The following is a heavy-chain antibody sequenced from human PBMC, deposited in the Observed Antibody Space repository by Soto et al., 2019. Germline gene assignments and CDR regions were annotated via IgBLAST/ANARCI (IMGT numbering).Heavy chain of an antibody. CDR2: IWYDGSNK. Sequence: PGGSLRLSCAASGFPFSSYGMHWVRQAPGKGLEWVAVIWYDGSNKYYADSVKGRFTISRDNSKNTLYLQMNSLRAEDTAVYYCARDDKGVSAAMLYWGQGTLVTVSS. CDR1: GFPFSSYG. CDR3: ARDDKGVSAAMLY. J-gene: IGHJ4*02. D-gene: IGHD2-2*01. V-gene: IGHV3-33*01.